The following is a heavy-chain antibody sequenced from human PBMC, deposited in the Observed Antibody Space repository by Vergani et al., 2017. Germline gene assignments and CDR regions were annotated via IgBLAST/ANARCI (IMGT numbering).Heavy chain of an antibody. V-gene: IGHV3-15*01. Sequence: EVQPVESGGGLVKPGGSLRLSCTTSGFTFSSAWMSWVRQAPGKGLEWVARIRPKTDGETTDYAAPVKGRITISRDDSKNTLYLHMNSLKTEDTAVYYCTTPTTGYLRYYFDYWGQGTLVTVFS. D-gene: IGHD3-9*01. CDR1: GFTFSSAW. CDR2: IRPKTDGETT. CDR3: TTPTTGYLRYYFDY. J-gene: IGHJ4*02.